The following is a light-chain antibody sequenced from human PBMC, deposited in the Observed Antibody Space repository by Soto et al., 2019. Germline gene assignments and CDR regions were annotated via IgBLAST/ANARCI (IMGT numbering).Light chain of an antibody. CDR1: SSDVGGYNY. J-gene: IGLJ1*01. CDR3: SSYTSSSTLYV. Sequence: QSALTQPASVYGSPGQSITISCTGTSSDVGGYNYVSWYQQHPGKAPKLMIYGVSNRPSGVSNRFSGSKSGNTASLTISGLQAEDEADYYCSSYTSSSTLYVFGTGTKVTVL. V-gene: IGLV2-14*01. CDR2: GVS.